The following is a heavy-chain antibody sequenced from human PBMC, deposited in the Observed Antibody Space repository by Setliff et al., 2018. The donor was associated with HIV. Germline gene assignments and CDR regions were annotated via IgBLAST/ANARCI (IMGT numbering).Heavy chain of an antibody. D-gene: IGHD2-15*01. CDR2: IYPGDSDV. V-gene: IGHV5-51*01. Sequence: PGESLKISCQASGYTFTNHWIGWVRQMPGEGLEWMAIIYPGDSDVRYNPSFQGQVTVSVDKSINTAYLQWGSLKASDTATYYCAREHRLCSGERCVLPDYWGQGTLVTVSS. J-gene: IGHJ4*02. CDR1: GYTFTNHW. CDR3: AREHRLCSGERCVLPDY.